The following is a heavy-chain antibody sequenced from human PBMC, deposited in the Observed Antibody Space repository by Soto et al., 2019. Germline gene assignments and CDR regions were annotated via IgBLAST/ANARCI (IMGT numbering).Heavy chain of an antibody. J-gene: IGHJ6*02. Sequence: QVQLQESGPGLVKPSETLSLTCTVSGGSISSYYWSWIRQPAGKGLEWIGRLYTSESTNYNPSLKRRITLSVAPSKNQFSLKLRSVTAADTAVYSCARDLAAGTGPEYYYYGMDVWGQGTTVTVSS. CDR2: LYTSEST. CDR1: GGSISSYY. V-gene: IGHV4-4*07. CDR3: ARDLAAGTGPEYYYYGMDV. D-gene: IGHD6-13*01.